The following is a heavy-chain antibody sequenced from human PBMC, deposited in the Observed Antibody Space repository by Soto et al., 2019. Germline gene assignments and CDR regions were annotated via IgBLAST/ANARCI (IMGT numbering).Heavy chain of an antibody. D-gene: IGHD3-9*01. V-gene: IGHV1-58*02. CDR3: AADPFHYDILNGPGWFDP. CDR2: IVVGSGNT. CDR1: GFTFTSSA. J-gene: IGHJ5*02. Sequence: GASVKVSCKASGFTFTSSAMQWVRQARGQRLEWIGWIVVGSGNTNYAQKFQERVTITRDMSTSTAYMELSSLRSEDTAVYYCAADPFHYDILNGPGWFDPWGQGTLVTVSS.